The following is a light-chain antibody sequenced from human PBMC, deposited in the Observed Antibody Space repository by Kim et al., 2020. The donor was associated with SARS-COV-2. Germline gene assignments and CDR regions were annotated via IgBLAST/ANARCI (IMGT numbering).Light chain of an antibody. V-gene: IGLV3-21*01. CDR3: QVWDTDTDDYV. CDR2: YDS. J-gene: IGLJ1*01. CDR1: NIGGHS. Sequence: APGQTARITCGGNNIGGHSVHWYQQKPGQAPVLVIYYDSDRPSGIPERFSGSKAATTATLTISRVEAGDEADYYCQVWDTDTDDYVLGTGTKVNV.